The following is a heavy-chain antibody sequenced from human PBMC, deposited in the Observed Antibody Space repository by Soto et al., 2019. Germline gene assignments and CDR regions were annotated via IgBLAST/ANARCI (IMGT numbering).Heavy chain of an antibody. D-gene: IGHD3-10*02. V-gene: IGHV4-59*01. Sequence: PSETLSLTCAVSGGSISSYYWSWIRRPPGKGLEWIGYIYYSGSTNYNPSLKSRVTISVDTSKNQFSLKLSSVTAADTAVYYCARTLFGRGICFDPWGQGTLVTVS. CDR1: GGSISSYY. CDR3: ARTLFGRGICFDP. J-gene: IGHJ5*02. CDR2: IYYSGST.